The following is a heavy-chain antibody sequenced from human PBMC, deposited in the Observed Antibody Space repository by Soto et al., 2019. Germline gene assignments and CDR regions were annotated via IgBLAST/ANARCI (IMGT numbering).Heavy chain of an antibody. V-gene: IGHV1-69*13. Sequence: SVKVSCKASGGTFSSYAISWVRQAPGQGLEWMGGIIPIFGTANYAQKFQGRVTITADESTSTAYMELSSLRSEDTAVYYCAREAKLYSSTTLSYYYGMDVWGQGTTVTAP. J-gene: IGHJ6*02. CDR3: AREAKLYSSTTLSYYYGMDV. CDR1: GGTFSSYA. CDR2: IIPIFGTA. D-gene: IGHD5-18*01.